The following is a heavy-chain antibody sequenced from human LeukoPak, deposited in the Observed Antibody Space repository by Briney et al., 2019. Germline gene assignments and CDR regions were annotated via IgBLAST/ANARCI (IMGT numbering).Heavy chain of an antibody. V-gene: IGHV4-34*01. Sequence: SETLSLTCTVSGGSISSYYWSWIRQPPGKGLEWIGEINHSGSTNYNPSLKSRVTISVDTSKNQFSLKLSSVTAADTAVYYCARVGDIVVVPAAILALDYWGQGTLVTVSS. CDR1: GGSISSYY. J-gene: IGHJ4*02. CDR2: INHSGST. D-gene: IGHD2-2*02. CDR3: ARVGDIVVVPAAILALDY.